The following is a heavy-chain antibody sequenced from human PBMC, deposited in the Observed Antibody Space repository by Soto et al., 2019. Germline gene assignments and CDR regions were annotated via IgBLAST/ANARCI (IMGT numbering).Heavy chain of an antibody. Sequence: SVKVSCKASGGTFSSYAISWVRQAPGQGLEWMGGIIPIFGTANYAQKFQGRVTITADESTSTAYMELSSLRSEDTAVYYCARADIVVVVAATYYGMDVWGQGTTVTVSS. CDR1: GGTFSSYA. CDR2: IIPIFGTA. D-gene: IGHD2-15*01. CDR3: ARADIVVVVAATYYGMDV. J-gene: IGHJ6*02. V-gene: IGHV1-69*13.